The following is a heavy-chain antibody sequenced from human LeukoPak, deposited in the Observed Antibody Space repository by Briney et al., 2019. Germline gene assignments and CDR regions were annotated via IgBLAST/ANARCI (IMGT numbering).Heavy chain of an antibody. J-gene: IGHJ6*02. D-gene: IGHD5-12*01. CDR3: ARGTIVAAETNYYYYYGMDV. CDR2: IYYSGST. V-gene: IGHV4-59*01. CDR1: GRSISSYY. Sequence: SETLSLTCTVSGRSISSYYWSWIRQPPGKGLEWIGYIYYSGSTNYNPSLKSRVTISVDTSKNQFSLKLSSVTAADTAVYYCARGTIVAAETNYYYYYGMDVWGQGTTVTVSS.